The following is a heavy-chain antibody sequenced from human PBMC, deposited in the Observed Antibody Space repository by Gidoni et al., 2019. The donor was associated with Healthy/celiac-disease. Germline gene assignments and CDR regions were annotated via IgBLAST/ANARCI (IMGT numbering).Heavy chain of an antibody. CDR1: GFTFSSYA. V-gene: IGHV3-30-3*01. CDR3: ARPYSVHSYYFDY. Sequence: QVQLVESGGGVVQPGRSLRLSCAASGFTFSSYAMHWVRQAPGKGLELVAVISYDGSNKYYADSVQGRFTISRDNSKNTLYLQMNSLRAEDTAVYYCARPYSVHSYYFDYWGQGTLVTVSS. J-gene: IGHJ4*02. D-gene: IGHD1-26*01. CDR2: ISYDGSNK.